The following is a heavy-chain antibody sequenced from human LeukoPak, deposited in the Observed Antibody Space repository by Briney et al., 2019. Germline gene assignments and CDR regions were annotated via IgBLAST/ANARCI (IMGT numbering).Heavy chain of an antibody. CDR1: GFTFSDYY. J-gene: IGHJ4*02. D-gene: IGHD3-22*01. Sequence: GGSLRLSCAASGFTFSDYYMSWIRQTPGKGLEWLSYISSSSSDIFYADSVKGRFTISRDNAKKSLYLQMNSLRAEDTAVYYCVRVESYDKNDYYRPFDCWGQGTLVTVSS. V-gene: IGHV3-11*06. CDR3: VRVESYDKNDYYRPFDC. CDR2: ISSSSSDI.